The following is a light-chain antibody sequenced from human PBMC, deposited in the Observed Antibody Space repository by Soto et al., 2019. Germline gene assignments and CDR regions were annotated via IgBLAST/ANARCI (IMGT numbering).Light chain of an antibody. J-gene: IGLJ1*01. V-gene: IGLV2-11*01. Sequence: QSVLTQPRSVSGSPGQSVTISCTGTSSPVGGYHYVSWYQQFPGKAPKLMIYAVSQRPSGVPDRLSGSESGNTASLTISGLQADDEADYYCCSYAGRYTYVFGSGTKVTVL. CDR3: CSYAGRYTYV. CDR1: SSPVGGYHY. CDR2: AVS.